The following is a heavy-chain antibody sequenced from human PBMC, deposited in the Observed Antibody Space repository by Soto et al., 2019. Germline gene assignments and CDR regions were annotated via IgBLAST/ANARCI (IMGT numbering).Heavy chain of an antibody. CDR2: IDPSDSYT. CDR3: ARAVGYSSSWYWFDP. CDR1: GYSLTSYW. V-gene: IGHV5-10-1*01. D-gene: IGHD6-13*01. J-gene: IGHJ5*02. Sequence: GESLKISCKGSGYSLTSYWISWVRQMPGKGLEWMGRIDPSDSYTNYSPSFQGHVTISADKSISTAYLQWSSLKASDTAMYYCARAVGYSSSWYWFDPWGQGTLVTVSS.